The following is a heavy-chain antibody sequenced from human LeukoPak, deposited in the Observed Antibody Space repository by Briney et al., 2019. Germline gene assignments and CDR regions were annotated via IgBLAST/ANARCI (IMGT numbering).Heavy chain of an antibody. D-gene: IGHD5-18*01. V-gene: IGHV3-48*03. CDR3: ARDGGYSYGYGDF. CDR2: ISGSGSTI. J-gene: IGHJ4*02. Sequence: PGGPLRLSCAASGFTFSSYEMNWVRQAPGKGLEGVSYISGSGSTIYNADSMKGRFTISRDNAKSSLYLQMNSLRAEDTAVYYCARDGGYSYGYGDFWGQGTLVTVSS. CDR1: GFTFSSYE.